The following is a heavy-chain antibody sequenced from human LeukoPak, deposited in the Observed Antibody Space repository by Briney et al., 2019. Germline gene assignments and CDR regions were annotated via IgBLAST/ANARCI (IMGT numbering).Heavy chain of an antibody. D-gene: IGHD6-19*01. V-gene: IGHV3-33*01. Sequence: GGSLRLSCAASGFTFSSYGMHWVRQAPGKGLEWVAVIWYDGRNKYYADSVKGRFTISRDNSKNTLYLQMDSLRAEDTAVYYCARDFYSSGRQIDYWGQGTLVTVSS. CDR2: IWYDGRNK. CDR1: GFTFSSYG. CDR3: ARDFYSSGRQIDY. J-gene: IGHJ4*02.